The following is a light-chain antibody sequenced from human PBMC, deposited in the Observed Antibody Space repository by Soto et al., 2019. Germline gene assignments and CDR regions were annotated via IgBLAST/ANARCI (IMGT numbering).Light chain of an antibody. CDR3: QQHSHWPPWT. CDR2: DAS. Sequence: TQSPSSVSASVGDRVTITCRASQGISSWLAWYQQKPGLAPRLLIYDASNRATGIPARFSGSGSGTDFTLTISNLEPEDFAVYYCQQHSHWPPWTFGQGTKVDIK. V-gene: IGKV3-11*01. J-gene: IGKJ1*01. CDR1: QGISSW.